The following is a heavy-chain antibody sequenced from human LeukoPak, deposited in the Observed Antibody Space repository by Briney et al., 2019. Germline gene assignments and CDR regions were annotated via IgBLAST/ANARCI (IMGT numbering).Heavy chain of an antibody. V-gene: IGHV3-33*01. CDR3: ARDLCSTTSCLDS. D-gene: IGHD2-2*01. J-gene: IGHJ4*02. CDR1: GFTFSNYG. Sequence: GGSLRLSRAASGFTFSNYGMLWVRQAPGKGLDWVATIWYDGSKRYYADSVKGRFTMSRDDSRNTLYLQMNSLRAEDTALYYCARDLCSTTSCLDSWGQGTLVTVSS. CDR2: IWYDGSKR.